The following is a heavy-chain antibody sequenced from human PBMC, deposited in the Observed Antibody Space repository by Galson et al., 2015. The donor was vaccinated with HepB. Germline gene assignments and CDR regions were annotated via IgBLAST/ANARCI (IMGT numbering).Heavy chain of an antibody. CDR1: GFTFSSYS. J-gene: IGHJ3*01. CDR3: ARDRIPYCGGDCPSDL. D-gene: IGHD2-21*01. CDR2: ISTGSNTI. V-gene: IGHV3-48*02. Sequence: SLRLSCAASGFTFSSYSMNWVRQAPGKGLEWISYISTGSNTIYYADSVKGRFTISRDNAKNSLYLQMNSLRVDDDTAMYYCARDRIPYCGGDCPSDLWGLGTMVTVSS.